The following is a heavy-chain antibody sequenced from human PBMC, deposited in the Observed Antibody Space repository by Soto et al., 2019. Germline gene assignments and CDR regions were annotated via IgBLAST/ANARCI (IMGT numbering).Heavy chain of an antibody. V-gene: IGHV1-2*02. D-gene: IGHD3-16*01. Sequence: ASVKVSCKASGYNFIYYYIHWVRQAPGQGLEWMGWISPRSGSTNYAQKFLGRVTITSDTSTSTAYMELTSLRSDDTAVYYCTKKGGGPFPFDPWGQGTRVTV. CDR2: ISPRSGST. CDR1: GYNFIYYY. J-gene: IGHJ5*02. CDR3: TKKGGGPFPFDP.